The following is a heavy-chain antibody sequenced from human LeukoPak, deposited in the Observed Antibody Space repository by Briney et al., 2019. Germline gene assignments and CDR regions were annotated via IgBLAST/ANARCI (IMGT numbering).Heavy chain of an antibody. D-gene: IGHD3-10*01. V-gene: IGHV3-7*01. CDR3: VLPPFEYSSSSGYGSGSYYLEDY. Sequence: GGSLRLSCAASGFTFSSYWMSWVRQAPGKGLEWVANIKQDGSEKYYVDSVKGRFTISRDNAKNSLYLQMNSLRAEDTAVYYCVLPPFEYSSSSGYGSGSYYLEDYWGQGTLVTVSS. CDR2: IKQDGSEK. J-gene: IGHJ4*02. CDR1: GFTFSSYW.